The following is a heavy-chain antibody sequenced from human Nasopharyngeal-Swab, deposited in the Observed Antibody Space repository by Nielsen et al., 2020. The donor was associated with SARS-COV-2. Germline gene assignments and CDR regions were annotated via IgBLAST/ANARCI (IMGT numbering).Heavy chain of an antibody. CDR2: ISNDGSDK. CDR1: GFTFSSYG. J-gene: IGHJ6*04. Sequence: GGSLRLSCAASGFTFSSYGMHWVRQAPGKGLEWEAFISNDGSDKYYADSVKGRFTISRDNSKNTLYLQMNSLRAEDTAVYYCATSKRGADVWGKGTTVTVSS. CDR3: ATSKRGADV. D-gene: IGHD1-26*01. V-gene: IGHV3-30*03.